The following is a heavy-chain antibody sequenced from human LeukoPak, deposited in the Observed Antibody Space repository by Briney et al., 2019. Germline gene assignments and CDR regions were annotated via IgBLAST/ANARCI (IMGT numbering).Heavy chain of an antibody. CDR3: ARRLTQYDCFDP. D-gene: IGHD2-2*01. CDR1: GDSFSSNSVT. J-gene: IGHJ5*02. Sequence: SQTLSLTCAISGDSFSSNSVTWNWIRQSPSRGLEWLGRTYYRSTWYNDYAVSVRGRITVNPDASKNQFSLHLNSVTPEDTAVYYCARRLTQYDCFDPWGQGILVTVSS. CDR2: TYYRSTWYN. V-gene: IGHV6-1*01.